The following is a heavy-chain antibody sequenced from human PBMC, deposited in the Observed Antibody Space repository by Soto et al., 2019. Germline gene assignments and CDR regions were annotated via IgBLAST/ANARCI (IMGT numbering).Heavy chain of an antibody. CDR1: GDSINSGNYY. CDR3: AAFVGAFWYFDF. CDR2: IYNSGTT. J-gene: IGHJ2*01. D-gene: IGHD2-15*01. Sequence: HVQLQESGPGLVKPSETLSLTCTVSGDSINSGNYYWSWIRQSPGTGLEWIGYIYNSGTTFYDPSLKSRVTISLDTPKTQFSLKLTSVTAADTAVYYCAAFVGAFWYFDFWGRGTLVTVSS. V-gene: IGHV4-30-4*01.